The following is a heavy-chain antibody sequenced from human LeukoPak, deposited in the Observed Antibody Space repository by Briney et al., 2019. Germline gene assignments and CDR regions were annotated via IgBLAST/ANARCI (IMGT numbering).Heavy chain of an antibody. CDR1: GGTFSSYA. V-gene: IGHV1-46*01. CDR2: INPSGGST. CDR3: ARDLSNWNYFRTPALSYNDAFDI. J-gene: IGHJ3*02. D-gene: IGHD1-7*01. Sequence: ASVKVSCKASGGTFSSYAISWVRQAPGQGLEWMGVINPSGGSTSYAQKFQGRVTMTRDTSTSTVYMELSSLRSEDTAVYYCARDLSNWNYFRTPALSYNDAFDIWGQGTMVTVSS.